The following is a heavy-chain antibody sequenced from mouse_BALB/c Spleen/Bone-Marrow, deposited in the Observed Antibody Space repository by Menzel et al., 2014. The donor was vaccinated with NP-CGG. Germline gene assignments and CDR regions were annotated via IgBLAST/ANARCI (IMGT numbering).Heavy chain of an antibody. J-gene: IGHJ4*01. Sequence: EVKLVESGGGLVQPGGSLKLSCAPSGFTFRDYYMYWVRQTPEKRLEWVAYISNGGGSTYYPDTVKGRFTISRDNAKNTPYLQMSRLKSEDTAMYYCARQGTLDYWGQGTSVTVSS. V-gene: IGHV5-12*01. CDR3: ARQGTLDY. CDR1: GFTFRDYY. CDR2: ISNGGGST.